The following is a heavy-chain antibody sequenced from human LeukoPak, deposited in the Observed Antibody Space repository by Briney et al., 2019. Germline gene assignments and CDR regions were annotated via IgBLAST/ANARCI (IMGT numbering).Heavy chain of an antibody. V-gene: IGHV3-23*01. CDR2: ISGSGAST. CDR3: ARDMEVAAKVSDY. CDR1: GFTFSSYA. J-gene: IGHJ4*02. D-gene: IGHD2-15*01. Sequence: GGSLRLSCVASGFTFSSYAMSWVRQAPGKGLEWVSSISGSGASTYYADSVKGRLTISRDNSKNTLYLQMNSLRTEDTAVYYCARDMEVAAKVSDYWGQRTLVTLSS.